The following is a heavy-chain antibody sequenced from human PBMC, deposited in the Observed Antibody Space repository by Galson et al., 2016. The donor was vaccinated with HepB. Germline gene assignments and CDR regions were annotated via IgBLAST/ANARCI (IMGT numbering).Heavy chain of an antibody. D-gene: IGHD5-24*01. CDR3: ARDGVAMATLPDAFEI. V-gene: IGHV3-33*07. CDR2: IWHDGSKK. CDR1: GFMIRSYN. Sequence: SLRLSCAASGFMIRSYNMYWVRQAPGKGLEWLAVIWHDGSKKYYADSVKGRFTISKDNSKNTLYVQMNSLRAEDTAVYSCARDGVAMATLPDAFEIWGQGTMVFVSS. J-gene: IGHJ3*02.